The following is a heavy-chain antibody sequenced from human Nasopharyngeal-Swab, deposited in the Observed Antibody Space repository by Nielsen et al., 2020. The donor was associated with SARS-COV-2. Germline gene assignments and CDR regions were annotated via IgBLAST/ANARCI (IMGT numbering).Heavy chain of an antibody. Sequence: GGSLRLSCAASGFTFSSYGMHWVRQAPGKGLEWVAVISYDGSNKYYADSVKGRFTISRDNSKNTLYLQMNSLRAEDTAVYYCAKDGPGDHQVHYYYDMDVWGQGTTVTVSS. CDR3: AKDGPGDHQVHYYYDMDV. CDR2: ISYDGSNK. CDR1: GFTFSSYG. J-gene: IGHJ6*02. D-gene: IGHD2-21*02. V-gene: IGHV3-30*18.